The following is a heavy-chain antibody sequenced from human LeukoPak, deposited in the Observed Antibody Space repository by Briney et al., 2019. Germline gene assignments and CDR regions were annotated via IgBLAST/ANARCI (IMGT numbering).Heavy chain of an antibody. CDR3: TTVAMATTSGFDY. CDR2: VRSKANSYAT. Sequence: GGSLRLSCAASGFTFSDSGMRWVRQASGKGLEWVGHVRSKANSYATAYAASVRGRFTISRDDSKNTAFLQMKSLKTDDTAVYYCTTVAMATTSGFDYWGQGTQVTVSS. D-gene: IGHD5-24*01. J-gene: IGHJ4*02. V-gene: IGHV3-73*01. CDR1: GFTFSDSG.